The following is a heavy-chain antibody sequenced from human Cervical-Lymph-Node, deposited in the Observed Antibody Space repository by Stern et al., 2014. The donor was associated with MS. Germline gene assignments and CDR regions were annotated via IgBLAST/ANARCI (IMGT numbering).Heavy chain of an antibody. Sequence: QLQLQESGPELVKPSQTLSLTCTVSGGSISSGDYYWSWIRQPPGKGLEWIGYIDHSETTYYNPSLKSRLTIAIDTSKNQFSLRLTSVTAEDTAVYYCARDFTVAGSFDYWGQGTLDTVSS. CDR2: IDHSETT. CDR1: GGSISSGDYY. D-gene: IGHD6-19*01. J-gene: IGHJ4*02. V-gene: IGHV4-30-4*01. CDR3: ARDFTVAGSFDY.